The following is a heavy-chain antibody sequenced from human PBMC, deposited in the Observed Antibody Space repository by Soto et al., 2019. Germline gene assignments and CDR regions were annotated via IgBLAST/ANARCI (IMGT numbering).Heavy chain of an antibody. Sequence: QVQLMQSGAEVKKPGASVKVSCKASGDTFTDYYIHWVRQAPGQGLEWMGTVNPSGGHTTYAQHFLGRVTRTRDTSTSTLYMELTSLPSADTAVYYCARGGHVVVVTAALDYWGQGTLVTVSS. CDR3: ARGGHVVVVTAALDY. CDR1: GDTFTDYY. CDR2: VNPSGGHT. D-gene: IGHD2-21*02. V-gene: IGHV1-46*01. J-gene: IGHJ4*02.